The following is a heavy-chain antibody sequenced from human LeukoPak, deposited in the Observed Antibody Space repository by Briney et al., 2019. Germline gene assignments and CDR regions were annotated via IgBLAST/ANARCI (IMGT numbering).Heavy chain of an antibody. CDR1: GGSISSSSYY. J-gene: IGHJ3*02. D-gene: IGHD1-26*01. V-gene: IGHV4-39*07. Sequence: SETLSLTCTVSGGSISSSSYYWGWIRQPPGKGLDWIGSIYYSGSTYYNPSLKSRVTISVDTSKNQFSLKLSSVTAADTAVYYCARARMGATSIPDAFDIWGQGTMVTVSS. CDR3: ARARMGATSIPDAFDI. CDR2: IYYSGST.